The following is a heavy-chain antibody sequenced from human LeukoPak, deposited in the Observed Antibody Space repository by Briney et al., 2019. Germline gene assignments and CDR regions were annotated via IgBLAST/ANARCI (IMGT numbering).Heavy chain of an antibody. CDR3: AKARSSSPGYYYYMDV. V-gene: IGHV3-9*01. J-gene: IGHJ6*03. CDR2: ISWNSGSI. Sequence: PGGSLRLSCAASGFTFDDYAMHWVRQAPGKGLEWVSGISWNSGSIGYADSVKGRFTISRDNAKNSLYLQMNSLRAEDTALYYCAKARSSSPGYYYYMDVWGKGTTVTVSS. D-gene: IGHD6-6*01. CDR1: GFTFDDYA.